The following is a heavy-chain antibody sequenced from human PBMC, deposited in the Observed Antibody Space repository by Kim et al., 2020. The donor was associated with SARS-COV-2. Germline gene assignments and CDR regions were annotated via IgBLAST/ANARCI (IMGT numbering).Heavy chain of an antibody. V-gene: IGHV4-39*07. J-gene: IGHJ4*02. Sequence: NPSLKSRVPISVDTAKNQFSLKLSSVTAADTAVYYCARSYSSGYSRHVDYWGQGTLVTVSS. CDR3: ARSYSSGYSRHVDY. D-gene: IGHD3-22*01.